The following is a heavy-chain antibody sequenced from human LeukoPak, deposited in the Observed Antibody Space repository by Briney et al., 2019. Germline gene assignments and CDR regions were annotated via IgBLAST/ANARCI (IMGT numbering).Heavy chain of an antibody. CDR1: GGSISSGSYY. CDR2: IYTSGST. D-gene: IGHD3-22*01. J-gene: IGHJ4*02. CDR3: ARAPLWDYDSSGYYYFDY. Sequence: TLSLTCTVSGGSISSGSYYWSWIRQPAGKGLEWIGRIYTSGSTNYNPSLKSRVTISVDTSKNQFSLKLSSVTAADTAVYYCARAPLWDYDSSGYYYFDYRGQGTLVTVSS. V-gene: IGHV4-61*02.